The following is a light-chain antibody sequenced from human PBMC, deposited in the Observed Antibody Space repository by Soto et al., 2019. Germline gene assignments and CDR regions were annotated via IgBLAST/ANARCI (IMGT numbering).Light chain of an antibody. CDR1: SSDVGGYNY. CDR2: DVS. CDR3: SPYTSRSPVV. V-gene: IGLV2-14*01. Sequence: QSVLTQPASVSGSPGQSITISCTGTSSDVGGYNYVSWYQQHPGKAPKLMIYDVSNRPSGVSNRFSGSKSGNTASLTISGPQADDEADYYCSPYTSRSPVVFGGGTKLPVL. J-gene: IGLJ2*01.